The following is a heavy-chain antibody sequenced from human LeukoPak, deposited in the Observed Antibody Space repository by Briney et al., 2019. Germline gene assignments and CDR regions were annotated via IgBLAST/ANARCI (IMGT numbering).Heavy chain of an antibody. D-gene: IGHD4-17*01. J-gene: IGHJ4*02. CDR1: GLTFSSYS. Sequence: GGSLRLSCAASGLTFSSYSMSWVRQAPGKGLEWISYISTSSSTYYADSVKGRFTVSRDNAKDSLYLQMNSLRAEDTAVYYCARDSSTVTFDYWGQGTLVTVPS. V-gene: IGHV3-48*04. CDR3: ARDSSTVTFDY. CDR2: ISTSSST.